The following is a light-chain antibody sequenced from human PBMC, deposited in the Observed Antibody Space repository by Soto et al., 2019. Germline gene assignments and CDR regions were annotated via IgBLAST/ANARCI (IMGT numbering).Light chain of an antibody. CDR2: INN. V-gene: IGLV1-40*01. CDR3: QSFGRSLSGNV. J-gene: IGLJ1*01. Sequence: GVAEPPRVCGAPGQRVTNPCTGGRSNIGAGSDVHWYQQRPGTAPKVLININNNRTSGVPDGFSVSKYGTSASIAITGLQFEDEADYYCQSFGRSLSGNVLRTGTKVTVL. CDR1: RSNIGAGSD.